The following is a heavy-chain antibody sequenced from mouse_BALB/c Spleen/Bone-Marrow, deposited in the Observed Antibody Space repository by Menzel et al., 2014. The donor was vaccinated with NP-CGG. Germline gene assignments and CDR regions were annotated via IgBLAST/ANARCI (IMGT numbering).Heavy chain of an antibody. CDR2: IHPNNGGT. CDR1: GYTFTEYT. Sequence: VQLQQSGPELVKPGASVKISCKTSGYTFTEYTMHWVKQSHGKSLERIGGIHPNNGGTYYNQKFKGKATLTVDKSSSTAYMELRSLTSADSAVYYCARRYGNYHDFYYYAMDYWGQGTSVTVSS. CDR3: ARRYGNYHDFYYYAMDY. D-gene: IGHD2-10*02. V-gene: IGHV1-18*01. J-gene: IGHJ4*01.